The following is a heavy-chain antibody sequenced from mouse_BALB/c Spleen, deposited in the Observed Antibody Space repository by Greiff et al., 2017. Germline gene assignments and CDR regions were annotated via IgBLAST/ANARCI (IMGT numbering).Heavy chain of an antibody. Sequence: QVHLQQSGPGLVQPSQSLSITCTVSGFSLTSYGVHWVRQSPGKGLEWLGVIWSGGSTYYNAAIISRLSISKNNYKSQVFFKVNSLQADETAIYYGARNYYHGGYPYYVDYWGQGTTLTVSS. CDR1: GFSLTSYG. CDR2: IWSGGST. D-gene: IGHD1-1*01. J-gene: IGHJ2*01. CDR3: ARNYYHGGYPYYVDY. V-gene: IGHV2-4-1*01.